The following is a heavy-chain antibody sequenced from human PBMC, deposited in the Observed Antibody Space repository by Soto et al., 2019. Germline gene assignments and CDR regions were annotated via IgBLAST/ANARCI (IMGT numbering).Heavy chain of an antibody. CDR1: GFTFSSYG. CDR2: ISYDGSNK. V-gene: IGHV3-30*18. J-gene: IGHJ6*02. CDR3: AKDLWLIVVENIPSLDYGMDV. D-gene: IGHD3-22*01. Sequence: PGGSLRLSCAASGFTFSSYGMHWVRQAPGKGLEWVAVISYDGSNKYYADSVKGRFTISRDNSKNTLYLQMNSLRAEDTAVYYCAKDLWLIVVENIPSLDYGMDVWGQGTTVTVSS.